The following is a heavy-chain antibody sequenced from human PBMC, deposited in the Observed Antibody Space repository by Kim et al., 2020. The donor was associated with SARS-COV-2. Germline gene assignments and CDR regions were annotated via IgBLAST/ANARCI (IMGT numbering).Heavy chain of an antibody. J-gene: IGHJ5*02. V-gene: IGHV1-3*01. CDR3: ARDSQRRQLRYFDWLPNWFDP. D-gene: IGHD3-9*01. CDR2: INAGNGNT. CDR1: GYTFTSYA. Sequence: ASVKVSCKASGYTFTSYAMHWVRQAPGQRLEWMGWINAGNGNTKYSQKFQGRVTITRDTSASTAYMELSSLRSEDTAVYYCARDSQRRQLRYFDWLPNWFDPWGQGTLVTVSS.